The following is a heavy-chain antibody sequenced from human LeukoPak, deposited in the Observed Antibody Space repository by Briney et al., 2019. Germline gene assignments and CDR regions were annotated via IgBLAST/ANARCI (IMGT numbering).Heavy chain of an antibody. CDR3: ARALRYYYGSGSYYRSVGY. J-gene: IGHJ4*02. CDR1: GYTFTSYD. Sequence: GASVKVSCKASGYTFTSYDINWVRQATGQGLEWMGWMNPNSGNTGYAQKFQGRVTMTMNTSISTAYMELSSLRSEDTAVYYCARALRYYYGSGSYYRSVGYWGQGTLVTVSS. V-gene: IGHV1-8*01. CDR2: MNPNSGNT. D-gene: IGHD3-10*01.